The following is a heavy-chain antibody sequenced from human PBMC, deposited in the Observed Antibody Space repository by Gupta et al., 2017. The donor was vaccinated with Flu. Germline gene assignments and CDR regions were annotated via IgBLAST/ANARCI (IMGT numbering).Heavy chain of an antibody. V-gene: IGHV4-59*01. J-gene: IGHJ6*02. CDR2: IHYSGTT. CDR3: ARDRVVATTSSPYYYYYGTHV. D-gene: IGHD1-26*01. Sequence: QVQLHESGPGLVKPSETLSLTCTVSGGSISSYFWSWIRQPPGKGLEWIGYIHYSGTTNYNPSLESRVTMSVDTSKNQFSLKLRSVTAADTAIYYCARDRVVATTSSPYYYYYGTHVWGQGTTVTVSS. CDR1: GGSISSYF.